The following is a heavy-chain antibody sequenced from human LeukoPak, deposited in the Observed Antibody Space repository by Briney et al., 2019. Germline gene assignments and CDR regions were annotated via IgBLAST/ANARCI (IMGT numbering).Heavy chain of an antibody. J-gene: IGHJ4*02. V-gene: IGHV3-30*04. CDR2: ISYDGSNK. CDR1: GFTFSSYA. Sequence: GGSLRLSCAASGFTFSSYAMHWVRQAPGKGLEWVAVISYDGSNKYYADSVKGRFTISRDNSKNTLYLQMNSLRAEDTAVYYCASDGLYCSGGSCYPSMFDYWGQGTLVTVSS. CDR3: ASDGLYCSGGSCYPSMFDY. D-gene: IGHD2-15*01.